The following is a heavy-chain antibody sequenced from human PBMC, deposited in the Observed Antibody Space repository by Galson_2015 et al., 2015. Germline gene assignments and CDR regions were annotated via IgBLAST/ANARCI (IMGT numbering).Heavy chain of an antibody. Sequence: LSLTCTVSGGSISSYYWSWIRQPPGKGLEWVGYIYYSGSTNYNPSLKSRVTISVDTSKNQFSLKLSSVTAADTAVYFCAREGVVTVGYNWFDPWGQGTLVTVSS. CDR1: GGSISSYY. J-gene: IGHJ5*02. CDR2: IYYSGST. CDR3: AREGVVTVGYNWFDP. V-gene: IGHV4-59*01. D-gene: IGHD2-21*02.